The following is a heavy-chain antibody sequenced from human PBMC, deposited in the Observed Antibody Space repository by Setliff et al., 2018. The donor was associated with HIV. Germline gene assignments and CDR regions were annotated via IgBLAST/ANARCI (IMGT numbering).Heavy chain of an antibody. D-gene: IGHD4-4*01. Sequence: GGSLRLSCAASGFMFDDYVMHWVRQAPGKGLEWVSSISWNNDVTAYADSVKGRFTISRDNTRNTLYLQMNSLRADDTAVYYCVRDEVATVTNTGGFDIWGQGTMVTVSS. V-gene: IGHV3-9*01. CDR1: GFMFDDYV. CDR2: ISWNNDVT. CDR3: VRDEVATVTNTGGFDI. J-gene: IGHJ3*02.